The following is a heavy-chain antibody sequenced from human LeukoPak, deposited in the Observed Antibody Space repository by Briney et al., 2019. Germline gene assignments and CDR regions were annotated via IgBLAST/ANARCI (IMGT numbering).Heavy chain of an antibody. CDR1: GGSFSGYY. Sequence: SETLSLTCAVYGGSFSGYYWSWIRQPPGKGLEWIGEINHSGSTNYNPSLKSRVTISVDTSKNQFSPKLSSVTAADTAVYYCARGPPYYDFWSGYYSYFDYWGQGTLVTVSS. J-gene: IGHJ4*02. D-gene: IGHD3-3*01. CDR3: ARGPPYYDFWSGYYSYFDY. V-gene: IGHV4-34*01. CDR2: INHSGST.